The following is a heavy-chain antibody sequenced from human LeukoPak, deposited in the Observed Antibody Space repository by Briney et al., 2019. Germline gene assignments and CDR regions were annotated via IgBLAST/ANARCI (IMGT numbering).Heavy chain of an antibody. D-gene: IGHD3-22*01. Sequence: GGSLRLSCAASGFTFSSYWMHWVRQAPGKGLVWVSRINSDGSSTSYADSVKGRFTISRDNAKNTLYLQMNSLRAEDTAVYYCARAPYYYDSSGYPMYNWFDPWGQGTLVTVSS. CDR1: GFTFSSYW. J-gene: IGHJ5*02. V-gene: IGHV3-74*01. CDR2: INSDGSST. CDR3: ARAPYYYDSSGYPMYNWFDP.